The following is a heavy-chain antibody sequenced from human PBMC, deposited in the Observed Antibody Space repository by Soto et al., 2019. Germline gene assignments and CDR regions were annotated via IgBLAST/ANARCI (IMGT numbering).Heavy chain of an antibody. CDR1: GFTFSLYS. J-gene: IGHJ6*01. CDR2: ISRSSTGI. D-gene: IGHD3-10*01. Sequence: EVQLVVSGGGLVQPGGSLRLSCAASGFTFSLYSMSWVRQAPGKGLEWVSYISRSSTGIHYADSVKGRFTISRDDVTNSMHLQMNSLRDGDTAVYYCARAVTWGLDVWGQGTTVSISS. CDR3: ARAVTWGLDV. V-gene: IGHV3-48*02.